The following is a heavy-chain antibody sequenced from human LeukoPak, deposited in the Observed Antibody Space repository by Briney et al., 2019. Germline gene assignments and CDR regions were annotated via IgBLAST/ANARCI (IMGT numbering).Heavy chain of an antibody. V-gene: IGHV1-24*01. CDR3: ATGLDSGSYYGLFDY. Sequence: ASVKVSCKVSGYTLTELSMHWVRQAPGKGLEWMGGFDPEDGETIYAQKFQGRVTMTEDTSTDTAYMELSSLRSKDTAVYYCATGLDSGSYYGLFDYWGQGTLVTVSS. CDR1: GYTLTELS. CDR2: FDPEDGET. D-gene: IGHD1-26*01. J-gene: IGHJ4*02.